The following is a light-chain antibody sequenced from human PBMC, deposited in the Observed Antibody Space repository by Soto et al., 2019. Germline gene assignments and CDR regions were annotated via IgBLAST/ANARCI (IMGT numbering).Light chain of an antibody. CDR1: HSVASN. CDR2: GAS. V-gene: IGKV3-15*01. Sequence: EIVMTQSPASLSVSPGDGATLSCRASHSVASNVAWYQQKPGQGPRLLIHGASTRAVGVPARFSGSGSGTDSTLTISSLQSEDFAVYYCQQYHNWPPQYTFGQGTKLQIK. CDR3: QQYHNWPPQYT. J-gene: IGKJ2*01.